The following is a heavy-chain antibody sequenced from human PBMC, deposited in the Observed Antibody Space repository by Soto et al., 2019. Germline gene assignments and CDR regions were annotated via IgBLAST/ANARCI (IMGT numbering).Heavy chain of an antibody. Sequence: ASVKVSCKASRVAFSRFIVTWVRQAPGLGLEWVGGIIPIFGTANYAQKFQGRVTITADESTSTSYMEVNNLRSEDTAVYYCAKVRYSSPMGYYYGMDVWGQGTTVTVSS. V-gene: IGHV1-69*13. CDR3: AKVRYSSPMGYYYGMDV. D-gene: IGHD6-19*01. J-gene: IGHJ6*02. CDR2: IIPIFGTA. CDR1: RVAFSRFI.